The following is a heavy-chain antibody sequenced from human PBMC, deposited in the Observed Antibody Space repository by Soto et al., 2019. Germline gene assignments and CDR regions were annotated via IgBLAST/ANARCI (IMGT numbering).Heavy chain of an antibody. J-gene: IGHJ3*02. CDR1: GFTVSSNY. V-gene: IGHV3-53*04. D-gene: IGHD6-13*01. CDR3: ARGDSSSRQTAFEI. CDR2: IYSGGST. Sequence: EVQLVESGGGLVQPGGSLRLSCAASGFTVSSNYMSWVRQAPGKGLEWVSVIYSGGSTYYADSVKGRFIISRHHSKNTLHLQMNSLRTEDTAVYYCARGDSSSRQTAFEIWGQGTMVTVSS.